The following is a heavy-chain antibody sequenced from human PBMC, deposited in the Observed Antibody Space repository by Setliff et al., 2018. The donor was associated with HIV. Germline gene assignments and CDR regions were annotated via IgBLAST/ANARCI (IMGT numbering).Heavy chain of an antibody. CDR2: INHGGST. Sequence: SETLSLTCAVYGGSFSGNYWSWIRQPPGKGLEWIGDINHGGSTNYNPSLKSRVTISVDMSKNQISLKLSSVTAADTAVYYCARASGDTSKFVNYYYYYMDVWGKGTTVTVSS. V-gene: IGHV4-34*01. D-gene: IGHD6-19*01. J-gene: IGHJ6*03. CDR3: ARASGDTSKFVNYYYYYMDV. CDR1: GGSFSGNY.